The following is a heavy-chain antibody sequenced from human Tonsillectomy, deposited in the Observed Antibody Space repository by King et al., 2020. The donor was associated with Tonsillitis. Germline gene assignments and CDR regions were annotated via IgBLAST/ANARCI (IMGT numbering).Heavy chain of an antibody. CDR3: ARGSLVHAFDI. CDR1: GYTFTGYY. J-gene: IGHJ3*02. V-gene: IGHV1-2*06. Sequence: QLVQSGAEVKKPGASVKVSCKASGYTFTGYYIHWVRLAPGQGLEWMGRIDPNTGGTIYAQKFQGRVTVTRDTSISTAFMELSRLISDDTAVYYCARGSLVHAFDIWGHGTLVIVSS. CDR2: IDPNTGGT. D-gene: IGHD6-13*01.